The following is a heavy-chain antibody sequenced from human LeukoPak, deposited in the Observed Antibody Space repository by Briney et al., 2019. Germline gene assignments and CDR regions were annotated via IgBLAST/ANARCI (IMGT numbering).Heavy chain of an antibody. J-gene: IGHJ4*02. V-gene: IGHV3-48*03. CDR3: ARESYGSGSKNFDY. CDR2: ISSSGSTI. D-gene: IGHD3-10*01. Sequence: PGGSLRLSCAASGFTFSSYEMNWVRQAPGKGLEWVSYISSSGSTIYYAESVKGRFTISRDNAKNSLYLQMNSLRAEDTAVYYCARESYGSGSKNFDYWGQGTLVTVSS. CDR1: GFTFSSYE.